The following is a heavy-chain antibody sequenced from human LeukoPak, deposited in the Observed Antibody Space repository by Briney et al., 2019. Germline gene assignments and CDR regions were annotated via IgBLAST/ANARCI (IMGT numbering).Heavy chain of an antibody. Sequence: GGSLRLSCAASGFTFSSYWMSWVRQAPGKGLEGVANIQQDGSEKYYVDSVKGRFTISRDNARNSLYLQMNSLRAEDTAVYYCARDPNPDSSGYYSWGQGTLVTVSS. D-gene: IGHD3-22*01. CDR2: IQQDGSEK. CDR1: GFTFSSYW. J-gene: IGHJ4*02. CDR3: ARDPNPDSSGYYS. V-gene: IGHV3-7*01.